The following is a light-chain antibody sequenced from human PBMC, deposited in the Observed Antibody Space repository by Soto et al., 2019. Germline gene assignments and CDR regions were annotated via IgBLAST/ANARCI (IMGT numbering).Light chain of an antibody. J-gene: IGKJ1*01. CDR2: DAS. CDR1: QSVSSN. Sequence: EILMTQSPATLSVSPGERATLSCRASQSVSSNLAWFQQKPGQAPRLLIYDASTRATGIPARFSGSGSGTEFTLTISSLQSEDFAVYYCQQNDNWPRTFGQGTK. V-gene: IGKV3-15*01. CDR3: QQNDNWPRT.